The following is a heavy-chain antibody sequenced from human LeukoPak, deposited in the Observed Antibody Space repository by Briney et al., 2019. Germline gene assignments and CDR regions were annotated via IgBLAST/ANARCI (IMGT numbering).Heavy chain of an antibody. D-gene: IGHD6-19*01. CDR2: IIPIFGTA. J-gene: IGHJ5*02. V-gene: IGHV1-69*05. CDR1: GGTFSSYA. Sequence: SVKVSCKASGGTFSSYAISWVRQAPGQGLEWMAGIIPIFGTANYAQKFQGRVTITTDESTSTAYMQLSSLRSEDTAVYYCARRKIAVAGTGTNGFDPWGQGTLVTVSS. CDR3: ARRKIAVAGTGTNGFDP.